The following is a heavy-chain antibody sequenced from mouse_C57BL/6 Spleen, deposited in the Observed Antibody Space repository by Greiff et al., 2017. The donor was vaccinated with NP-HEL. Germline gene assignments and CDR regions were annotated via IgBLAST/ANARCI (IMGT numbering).Heavy chain of an antibody. D-gene: IGHD1-2*01. CDR2: IDPSDSYT. Sequence: QVQLQQPGAELVKPGASVKLSCKASGYTFTSYWMQWVKQRPGQGLEWIGEIDPSDSYTNYNQKFKGKATLTVDTSSSTAYMQLSSLTSEDSAVYYCARSTTAQGFAYWGQGTLVTVSA. V-gene: IGHV1-50*01. CDR3: ARSTTAQGFAY. CDR1: GYTFTSYW. J-gene: IGHJ3*01.